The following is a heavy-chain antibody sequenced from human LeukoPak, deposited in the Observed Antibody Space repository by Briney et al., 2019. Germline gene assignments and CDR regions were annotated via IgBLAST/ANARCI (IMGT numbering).Heavy chain of an antibody. J-gene: IGHJ6*03. CDR3: ARDLARVAAGPYYYYMDV. CDR2: IKPSGGST. V-gene: IGHV1-46*01. Sequence: ASVKVSWKASGYTFTSYYMHWVRQGPGQGLEWVGIIKPSGGSTSYAQKFQGRVTMTRDTSTSTVYMELSSLRSEDTAVYYCARDLARVAAGPYYYYMDVWGKGTTVTISS. D-gene: IGHD3-3*01. CDR1: GYTFTSYY.